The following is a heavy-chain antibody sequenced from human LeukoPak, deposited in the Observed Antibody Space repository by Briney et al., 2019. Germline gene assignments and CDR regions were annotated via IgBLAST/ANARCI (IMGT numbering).Heavy chain of an antibody. CDR2: INPSGGSI. CDR3: ARGDTSSSSGPVVYYYYYMDV. Sequence: ASVKVSCKASGYTFTSYYMHWVRQAPGQGLEWMGRINPSGGSISYAQKFQGRVTMTRDTSTSTVYMELSSLRSEDTAVYYCARGDTSSSSGPVVYYYYYMDVWGKGTTVTVSS. CDR1: GYTFTSYY. V-gene: IGHV1-46*03. D-gene: IGHD6-6*01. J-gene: IGHJ6*03.